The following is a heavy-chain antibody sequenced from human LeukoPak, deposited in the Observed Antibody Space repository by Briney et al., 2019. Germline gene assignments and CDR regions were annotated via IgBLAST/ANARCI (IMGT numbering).Heavy chain of an antibody. CDR1: GYSISSGHY. D-gene: IGHD1-26*01. Sequence: KASETLSLTCAVSGYSISSGHYWGWIRQPPGKGLEWIGSIYHSRSTYCNPSLKSRVTISVDTSKNQFSLKLSSVTAADTAVYYCARENSGSYKAAQWGQGTLVTVSS. CDR3: ARENSGSYKAAQ. V-gene: IGHV4-38-2*02. J-gene: IGHJ4*02. CDR2: IYHSRST.